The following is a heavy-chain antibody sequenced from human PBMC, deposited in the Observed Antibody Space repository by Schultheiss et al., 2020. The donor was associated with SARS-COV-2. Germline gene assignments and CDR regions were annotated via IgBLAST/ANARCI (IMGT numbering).Heavy chain of an antibody. D-gene: IGHD6-6*01. Sequence: GESLKISCAASGFTFSDYYMSWIRQAPGKGLEWVSYISSSGSTIYYADSVKGRFTISRDNAKNSLYLQMNSLRAEDTAVYYCARSFGEEYSSSSVYYYYYMDVWGKGTTVTVSS. CDR3: ARSFGEEYSSSSVYYYYYMDV. CDR1: GFTFSDYY. V-gene: IGHV3-11*01. CDR2: ISSSGSTI. J-gene: IGHJ6*03.